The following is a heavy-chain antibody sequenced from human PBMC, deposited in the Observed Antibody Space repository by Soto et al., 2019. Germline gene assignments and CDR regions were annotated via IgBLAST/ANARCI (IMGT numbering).Heavy chain of an antibody. CDR3: ATSYEITIFGVVIDAFDI. CDR2: IYYSGST. J-gene: IGHJ3*02. D-gene: IGHD3-3*01. CDR1: GGSISSYY. Sequence: SETLSLTCTVSGGSISSYYWSWIRQPPGKGLEWIGYIYYSGSTNYNPSHKSRVNISVDTSKNQFSLKLSSVTAADTAVYYSATSYEITIFGVVIDAFDIWGQGTMVTVSS. V-gene: IGHV4-59*01.